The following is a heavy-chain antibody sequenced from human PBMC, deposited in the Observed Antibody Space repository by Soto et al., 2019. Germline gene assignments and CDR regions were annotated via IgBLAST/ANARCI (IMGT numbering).Heavy chain of an antibody. CDR1: GGTFSSYA. CDR2: IIPIFGTA. D-gene: IGHD3-22*01. V-gene: IGHV1-69*13. Sequence: SVKVSCKASGGTFSSYAISWVRQAPGQGLEWMGGIIPIFGTANYAQKFQGRVTITADESTSTAYMELSSLRSEDTAVYYCATSYYDSSGSLKLWGQGTLVTVSS. CDR3: ATSYYDSSGSLKL. J-gene: IGHJ4*02.